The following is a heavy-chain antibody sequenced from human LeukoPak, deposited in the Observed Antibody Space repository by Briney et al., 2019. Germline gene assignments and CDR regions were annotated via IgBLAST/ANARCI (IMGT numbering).Heavy chain of an antibody. D-gene: IGHD2-2*01. CDR1: GFTFSSYG. Sequence: GGSLRLSCAASGFTFSSYGMHWVRQAPGKGLEWVAFIRYDGSNKYYADSVKGRFTISRDNSKNTLYLQMNSLRAEDTAVYYCAKDPRASSRAEYFQHWGQGTLVTVSS. V-gene: IGHV3-30*02. J-gene: IGHJ1*01. CDR3: AKDPRASSRAEYFQH. CDR2: IRYDGSNK.